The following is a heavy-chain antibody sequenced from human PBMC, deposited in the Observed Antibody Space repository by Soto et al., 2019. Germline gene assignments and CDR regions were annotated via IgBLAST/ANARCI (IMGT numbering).Heavy chain of an antibody. CDR2: ISAYNGNT. V-gene: IGHV1-18*01. CDR1: CYIFVTYG. Sequence: SVKVSFKASCYIFVTYGINWVRQAPVQGLEWMGWISAYNGNTKYAQNLQGRVTMTTDASTSTAYMEMRSLRSDDTAVYYCARDLDGSGSYYTDYWGPGTLVTVCS. J-gene: IGHJ4*02. CDR3: ARDLDGSGSYYTDY. D-gene: IGHD3-10*01.